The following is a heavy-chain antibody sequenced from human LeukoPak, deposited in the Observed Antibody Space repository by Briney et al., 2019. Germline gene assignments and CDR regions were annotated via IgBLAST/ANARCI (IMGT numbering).Heavy chain of an antibody. J-gene: IGHJ4*02. D-gene: IGHD1-26*01. CDR2: ITASGTAM. CDR3: ASSGSYRFDY. V-gene: IGHV3-48*02. Sequence: GGSLRLSCAASGFTFSTYAMSWVRQAPGKGLEWVSHITASGTAMFYADSVKGRFTISRDNAKNSLYLQMNSLRDEDTAVYYCASSGSYRFDYWGQGTLVTVSS. CDR1: GFTFSTYA.